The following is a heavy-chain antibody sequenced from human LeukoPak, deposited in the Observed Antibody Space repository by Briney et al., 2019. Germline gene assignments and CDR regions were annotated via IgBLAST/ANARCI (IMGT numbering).Heavy chain of an antibody. V-gene: IGHV3-48*02. J-gene: IGHJ4*02. CDR3: ARDGIGRWFGELTGVY. Sequence: GGSLRLSCAGSGFTFSTYSMNWVRQAPGKGLEWVSHISSGSDFTYYADSVKGRFTISRDNAKNSLYLQMNSLRDEDTAVYYCARDGIGRWFGELTGVYWDQGTLVTVSS. CDR1: GFTFSTYS. CDR2: ISSGSDFT. D-gene: IGHD3-10*01.